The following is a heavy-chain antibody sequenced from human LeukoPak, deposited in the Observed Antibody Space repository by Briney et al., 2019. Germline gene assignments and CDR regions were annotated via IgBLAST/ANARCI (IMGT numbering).Heavy chain of an antibody. CDR2: ISGSGGRT. Sequence: GGSLRLSCAASGFTFSNYAMSWVRQAPGKGLEWVSAISGSGGRTYYADSVKGRFTISRDNSKNTLYLQMNSLRAEDTAIYYCAKERSSASIYYYYYGMDVWGQGTTVTVSS. CDR3: AKERSSASIYYYYYGMDV. CDR1: GFTFSNYA. V-gene: IGHV3-23*01. D-gene: IGHD2-2*01. J-gene: IGHJ6*02.